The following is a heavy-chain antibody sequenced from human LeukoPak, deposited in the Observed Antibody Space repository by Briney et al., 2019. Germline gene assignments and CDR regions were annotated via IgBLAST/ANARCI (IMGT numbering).Heavy chain of an antibody. Sequence: ASVKVSCKVSGYTLTELSMHWVRQAPGKGLEWMGGFDPEDGETIYARKFQGRVTMTEDTSTDTAYMELSSLRSEDTAVYYCATGLGGSYGRLYYYYMDVWGKGTTVTVSS. CDR1: GYTLTELS. J-gene: IGHJ6*03. CDR2: FDPEDGET. CDR3: ATGLGGSYGRLYYYYMDV. V-gene: IGHV1-24*01. D-gene: IGHD1-26*01.